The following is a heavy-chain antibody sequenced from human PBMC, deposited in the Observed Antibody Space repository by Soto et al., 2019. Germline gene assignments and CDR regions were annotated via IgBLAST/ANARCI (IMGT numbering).Heavy chain of an antibody. D-gene: IGHD3-10*01. CDR3: ARVTAMVRGVIANGFDP. CDR1: GGTFSSYA. Sequence: QVPLVQSGAEVKKPGSSVTVSCKASGGTFSSYAIHWVRQAPGQGLEWMGGIIPMYGPAKYAQRFQGRVTITAAESTTTVYMELTSLPSQDTAVYYGARVTAMVRGVIANGFDPWGHGTLVTVSS. CDR2: IIPMYGPA. J-gene: IGHJ5*02. V-gene: IGHV1-69*01.